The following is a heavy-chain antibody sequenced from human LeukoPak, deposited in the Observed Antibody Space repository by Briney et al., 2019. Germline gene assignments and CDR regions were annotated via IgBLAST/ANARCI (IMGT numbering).Heavy chain of an antibody. CDR3: ARVPGPNPLHNWTLYNVLDF. CDR2: IYYSGST. J-gene: IGHJ3*01. CDR1: GYSISSGYY. D-gene: IGHD1-20*01. Sequence: PSETLSLTCTVSGYSISSGYYWGWIRQPPGKGLEWIGSIYYSGSTYYNPSLKSRVTISVDTSKNQFSLKLSSVTAADTAVFYCARVPGPNPLHNWTLYNVLDFWAQGTKATVS. V-gene: IGHV4-38-2*02.